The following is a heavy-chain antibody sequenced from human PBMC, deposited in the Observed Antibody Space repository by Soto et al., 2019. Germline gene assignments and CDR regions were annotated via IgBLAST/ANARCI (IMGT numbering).Heavy chain of an antibody. CDR2: ISSSSSYI. CDR1: GFTFSSYS. CDR3: AREVSNYSGYDFDY. D-gene: IGHD5-12*01. V-gene: IGHV3-21*01. J-gene: IGHJ4*02. Sequence: EVQLVESGGGLVKPGGSLRLSCAASGFTFSSYSMNWVRQAPGKGLEWVSSISSSSSYIYYADSVKDRFTISRDNAKNSLYLQMNSLRAEDTAVYYCAREVSNYSGYDFDYWGQGTLVTVSS.